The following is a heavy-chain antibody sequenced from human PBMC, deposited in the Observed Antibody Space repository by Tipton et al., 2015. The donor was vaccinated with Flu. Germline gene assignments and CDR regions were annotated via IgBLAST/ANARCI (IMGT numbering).Heavy chain of an antibody. D-gene: IGHD4-17*01. CDR3: ARRGYGDYEVFYYYYMDV. CDR1: GFTFSSYS. V-gene: IGHV3-48*01. CDR2: ISSSSSTI. Sequence: SLRLSCAASGFTFSSYSMNWVRQAPGKGLEWVSYISSSSSTIYYADSVKGRFTISRDNSKNTLYLQMNSLRAEDTAVYYCARRGYGDYEVFYYYYMDVWGKGTTVTVSS. J-gene: IGHJ6*03.